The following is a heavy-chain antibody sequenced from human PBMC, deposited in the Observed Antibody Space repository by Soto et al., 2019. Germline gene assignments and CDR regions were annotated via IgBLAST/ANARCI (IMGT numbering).Heavy chain of an antibody. CDR1: GDSMTKYY. CDR2: ICTSGST. D-gene: IGHD1-26*01. Sequence: QVQLQESGPGLVKPSETLSLTCNVSGDSMTKYYWSWIRQPAGKGLEWIGRICTSGSTNYNPSLKSRVTMSIDTSNNHFSLNLKSVTAADTAVYYCARTVGAAYYFDFWGQGALVTVSS. CDR3: ARTVGAAYYFDF. V-gene: IGHV4-4*07. J-gene: IGHJ4*02.